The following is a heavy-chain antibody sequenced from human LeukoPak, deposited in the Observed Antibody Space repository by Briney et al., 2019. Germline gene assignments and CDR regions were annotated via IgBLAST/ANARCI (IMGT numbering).Heavy chain of an antibody. D-gene: IGHD2-2*01. CDR3: ATDLGYCSSTSCYAFDP. J-gene: IGHJ5*02. CDR1: GGTFSSYA. Sequence: VASVKVSCKASGGTFSSYAISWVRQAPGQGLEWMGGIIPIFGTANYAQKFQGRVTITADESTSTAYMELSSLRSEDTAVYYCATDLGYCSSTSCYAFDPWGQGTLVTVSS. CDR2: IIPIFGTA. V-gene: IGHV1-69*13.